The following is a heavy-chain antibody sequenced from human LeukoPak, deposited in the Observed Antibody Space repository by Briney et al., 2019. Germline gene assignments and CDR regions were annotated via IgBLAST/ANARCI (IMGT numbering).Heavy chain of an antibody. CDR2: IRYDGSNK. Sequence: GGSLRLSCAASGFTFSSYWMSWVRQAPGKGLEWVAFIRYDGSNKYYADSVKGRFTISRDNSKNTLYLQMNSLRAEDTAVYYCAKDQGGSYYDTIDYWGQGTLVTVSS. J-gene: IGHJ4*02. D-gene: IGHD1-26*01. CDR3: AKDQGGSYYDTIDY. CDR1: GFTFSSYW. V-gene: IGHV3-30*02.